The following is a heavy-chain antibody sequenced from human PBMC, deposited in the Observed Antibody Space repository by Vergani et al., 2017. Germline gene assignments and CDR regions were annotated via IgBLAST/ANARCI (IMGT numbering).Heavy chain of an antibody. J-gene: IGHJ5*02. V-gene: IGHV5-10-1*03. CDR2: IDPSDSYT. Sequence: EVQLVQSGAEVKKPGESLRISCKGSGYSFTSYWISWVRQMPGKGLEGMGRIDPSDSYTNYSPSFQGHVTISADQSISTAYLQWSSLKASDTAMYFCASSPRQYGHWFDPWGQGTLVTVSS. CDR1: GYSFTSYW. D-gene: IGHD2/OR15-2a*01. CDR3: ASSPRQYGHWFDP.